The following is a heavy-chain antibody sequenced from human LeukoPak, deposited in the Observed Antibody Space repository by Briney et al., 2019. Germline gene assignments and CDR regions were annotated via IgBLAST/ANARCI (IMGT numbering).Heavy chain of an antibody. V-gene: IGHV3-30-3*01. J-gene: IGHJ4*02. D-gene: IGHD3-3*01. CDR3: ARDSWGLSGYCDY. CDR1: GFKFNTFA. Sequence: PGRSLRLSCAASGFKFNTFAMHWVRQAPGKGLEWVAVTSNAGTNNYYADSVTGRFTISRDNSQNTLYLEMSSLRPEDTAVYYCARDSWGLSGYCDYWGRGALVTVSS. CDR2: TSNAGTNN.